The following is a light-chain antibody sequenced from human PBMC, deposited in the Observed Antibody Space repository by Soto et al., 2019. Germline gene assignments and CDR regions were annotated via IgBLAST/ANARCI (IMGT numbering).Light chain of an antibody. V-gene: IGKV3-11*01. Sequence: EIVLTQSPATLSLSPGGRATLSCRASESISSYLAWYQQRPGQAPSLLIYDASNRATGIPAMFSGSGSGTDFTLTIDNLEPEDFAVYYCQQRSKWPLTFRGGTKVEI. CDR1: ESISSY. J-gene: IGKJ4*01. CDR3: QQRSKWPLT. CDR2: DAS.